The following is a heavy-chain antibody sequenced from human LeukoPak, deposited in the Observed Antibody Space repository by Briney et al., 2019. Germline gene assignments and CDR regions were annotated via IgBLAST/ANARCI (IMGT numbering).Heavy chain of an antibody. CDR3: ARGRRQYCSSTSCRPFDY. CDR1: GYTFTSYY. CDR2: MNPNSGNT. D-gene: IGHD2-2*01. V-gene: IGHV1-8*02. J-gene: IGHJ4*02. Sequence: ASVKVSCKASGYTFTSYYMHWVRQAPGQGLEWMGWMNPNSGNTGYAQKFQGRVTMTRNTSISTAYMELSSLRSEDTAVYYCARGRRQYCSSTSCRPFDYWGQGTLVTVSS.